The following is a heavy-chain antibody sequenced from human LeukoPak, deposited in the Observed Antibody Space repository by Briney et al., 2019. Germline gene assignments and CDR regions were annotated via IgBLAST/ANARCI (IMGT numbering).Heavy chain of an antibody. CDR3: ARGAFSMVRGVLKRDRNFDY. V-gene: IGHV4-34*01. CDR1: GGSFSGYY. J-gene: IGHJ4*02. Sequence: PSETLSLTCAVYGGSFSGYYWSWIRQPPGKGLEWIGEINHSGSTNYNPSLKSRVTISVDTSKNQFSLKLSSVTAADTAVYYCARGAFSMVRGVLKRDRNFDYWGQGTLVTVSS. D-gene: IGHD3-10*01. CDR2: INHSGST.